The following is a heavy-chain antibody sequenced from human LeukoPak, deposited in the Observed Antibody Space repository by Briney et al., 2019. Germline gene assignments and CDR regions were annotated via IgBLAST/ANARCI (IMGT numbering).Heavy chain of an antibody. Sequence: GGSLRLSCADSGFTYSIYVMTWVRQAPGKALEWVSAISDSGGSTYYADSVKGRFTISRDNSKNTLYLQMNSLRAEDAAVYYCAKDPTPNYGMDVWGQGTTVTVSS. CDR1: GFTYSIYV. V-gene: IGHV3-23*01. J-gene: IGHJ6*02. CDR2: ISDSGGST. CDR3: AKDPTPNYGMDV.